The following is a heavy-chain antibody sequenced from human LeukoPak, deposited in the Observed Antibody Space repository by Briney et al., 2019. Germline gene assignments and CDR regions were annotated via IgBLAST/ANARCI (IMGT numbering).Heavy chain of an antibody. J-gene: IGHJ6*03. CDR1: GGSFSGYY. CDR3: AREGRYRYGYNEYHSYMDI. D-gene: IGHD5-24*01. Sequence: KASETLSLTCAVYGGSFSGYYWSWIRQPPGKGLEWIGEINHSGSTNYNPSLKSRVTISVDTSKNQFSLKLSSVTAAETAVYYCAREGRYRYGYNEYHSYMDIWGKGTTVTVSS. V-gene: IGHV4-34*01. CDR2: INHSGST.